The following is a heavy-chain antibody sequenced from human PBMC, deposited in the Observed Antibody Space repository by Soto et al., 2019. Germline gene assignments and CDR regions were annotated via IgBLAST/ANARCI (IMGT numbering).Heavy chain of an antibody. V-gene: IGHV4-39*01. J-gene: IGHJ6*03. CDR3: ARLRMGITMVRGVRVEVKYYYYYMDV. CDR2: IYYSGST. Sequence: SETLSLTCTVSGGSISSSSYYWGWIRQPPGKGLEWIGSIYYSGSTYYNPSLKSRVTISVDTSKNQFSLKLSSVTAADTAVYYCARLRMGITMVRGVRVEVKYYYYYMDVWGKGTTVTVSS. CDR1: GGSISSSSYY. D-gene: IGHD3-10*01.